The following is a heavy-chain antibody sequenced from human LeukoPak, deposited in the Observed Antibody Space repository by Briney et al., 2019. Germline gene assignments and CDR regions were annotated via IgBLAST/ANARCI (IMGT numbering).Heavy chain of an antibody. J-gene: IGHJ4*02. V-gene: IGHV3-64D*06. CDR3: VKPKVGATFDS. Sequence: GGSLRLSCSGSGFTFSSYALDWVRKAPGKGLEYVSGISSNGGDTYYVDSVKGRFIISRDNSKNTVYLQMSSLRAEDTAVYYCVKPKVGATFDSWGQGTPVTVSS. CDR1: GFTFSSYA. D-gene: IGHD1-26*01. CDR2: ISSNGGDT.